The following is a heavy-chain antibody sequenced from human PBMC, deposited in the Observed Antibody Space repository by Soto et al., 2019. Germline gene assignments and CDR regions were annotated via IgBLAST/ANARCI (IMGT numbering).Heavy chain of an antibody. D-gene: IGHD2-15*01. CDR2: INHSGST. CDR1: GGSFSGYY. J-gene: IGHJ4*02. CDR3: ARSVGAHCSGGSCSQDY. Sequence: SETLSLSCAVYGGSFSGYYWSWIRQPPGKGLEWIGEINHSGSTNYNPSLKSRVTISVDTSKNQFSLKLSSVTAADTAVYYCARSVGAHCSGGSCSQDYWGQGTLVTVSS. V-gene: IGHV4-34*01.